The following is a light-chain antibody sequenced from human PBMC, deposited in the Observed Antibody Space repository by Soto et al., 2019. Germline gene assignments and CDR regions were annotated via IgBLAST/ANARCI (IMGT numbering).Light chain of an antibody. CDR2: GAS. CDR1: QSVSSSS. V-gene: IGKV3-20*01. Sequence: EIVLTQSPGTLSLSPGERATLSCRASQSVSSSSLAWYHQKRGQAPRLLIHGASSRATGIPDRFSGSGSGTDFTLTISRLEPEDFAVYYCQQYGGSPRTFGQGTKVEVK. CDR3: QQYGGSPRT. J-gene: IGKJ1*01.